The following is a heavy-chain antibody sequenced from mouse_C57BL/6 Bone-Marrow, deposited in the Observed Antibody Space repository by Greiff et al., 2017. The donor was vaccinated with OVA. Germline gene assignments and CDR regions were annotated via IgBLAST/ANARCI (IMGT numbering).Heavy chain of an antibody. J-gene: IGHJ2*01. CDR1: GFNIKDDY. V-gene: IGHV14-4*01. CDR3: TTGDGGYYFDY. Sequence: VQLQQSGAELVRPGASVKLSCTASGFNIKDDYMHWVKQRPEQGLEWIGWIDPENGDTEYASKFQGKATITADTSSNTAYLQLSSLTSEDTAVYYCTTGDGGYYFDYWGQGTTLTVSS. D-gene: IGHD1-1*02. CDR2: IDPENGDT.